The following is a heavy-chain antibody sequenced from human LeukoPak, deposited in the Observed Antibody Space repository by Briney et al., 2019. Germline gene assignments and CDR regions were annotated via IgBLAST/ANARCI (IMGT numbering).Heavy chain of an antibody. Sequence: SVKVSCKASGGTFSSYAISWVRQAPGQGLEWMGGIIPIFGTANYAQKFQGRVTITADESTSTAYMELSSLRPEDTAVYYCARGYCSGGSCYADAFDIWGQGTMVTVSS. D-gene: IGHD2-15*01. V-gene: IGHV1-69*01. CDR3: ARGYCSGGSCYADAFDI. CDR2: IIPIFGTA. CDR1: GGTFSSYA. J-gene: IGHJ3*02.